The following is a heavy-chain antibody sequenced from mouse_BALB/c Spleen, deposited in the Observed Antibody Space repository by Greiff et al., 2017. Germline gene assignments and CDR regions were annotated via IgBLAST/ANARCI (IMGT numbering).Heavy chain of an antibody. D-gene: IGHD2-1*01. CDR1: GFTFSSYT. Sequence: EVHLVESGGGLVKPGGSLKLSCAASGFTFSSYTMSWVRQTPEKRLEWVATISSGGSYTYYPDSVKGRFTISRDNAKNTLYLQMSSLKSEDTAMYYCTREGDGNFDYWGQGTTLTVSS. V-gene: IGHV5-6-4*01. CDR3: TREGDGNFDY. CDR2: ISSGGSYT. J-gene: IGHJ2*01.